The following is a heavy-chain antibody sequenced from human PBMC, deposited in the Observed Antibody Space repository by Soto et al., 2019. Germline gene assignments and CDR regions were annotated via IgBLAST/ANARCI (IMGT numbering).Heavy chain of an antibody. V-gene: IGHV1-69*13. Sequence: SVKVSCNASGGTFSSYAISWVRQAPGQGLEWMGGIIPIFGTANYAQKFQGRVTITADESTSTAYMELSSLRSEDTAVYYCARGYNWNHNWLDPWGQGTLVTVSS. CDR1: GGTFSSYA. CDR3: ARGYNWNHNWLDP. J-gene: IGHJ5*02. D-gene: IGHD1-20*01. CDR2: IIPIFGTA.